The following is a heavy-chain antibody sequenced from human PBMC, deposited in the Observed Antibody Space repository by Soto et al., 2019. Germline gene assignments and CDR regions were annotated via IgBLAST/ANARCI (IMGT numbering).Heavy chain of an antibody. CDR1: GFTFSSYG. Sequence: QVQLVESGGGVVQPGRSLRLSCAASGFTFSSYGMHWVRQAPGKGLEWVAVISYDGTSTDFVDSVKGRFTISRDNSKNTLYLEMNSLRAEDTAVYYCAKDLGGGWIPDYFDHWGQGNLVTVSS. D-gene: IGHD3-16*01. CDR3: AKDLGGGWIPDYFDH. CDR2: ISYDGTST. J-gene: IGHJ4*02. V-gene: IGHV3-30*18.